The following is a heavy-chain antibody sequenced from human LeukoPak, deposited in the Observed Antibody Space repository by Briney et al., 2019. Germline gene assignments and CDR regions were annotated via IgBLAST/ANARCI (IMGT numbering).Heavy chain of an antibody. CDR1: GGSISPYH. CDR2: IYYTGST. J-gene: IGHJ5*02. Sequence: SETLSLTCTVSGGSISPYHWIWIRQPPGKGVEGIGYIYYTGSTYYNPSLKSRVTISIDTSKNQFSLKLTSVTAADTAVYYCARGGYCSSTSCYALTGDWFDPWGQGTLVTVSS. V-gene: IGHV4-59*01. D-gene: IGHD2-2*01. CDR3: ARGGYCSSTSCYALTGDWFDP.